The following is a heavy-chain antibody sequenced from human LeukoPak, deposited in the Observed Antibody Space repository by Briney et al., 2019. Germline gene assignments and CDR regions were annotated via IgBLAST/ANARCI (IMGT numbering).Heavy chain of an antibody. CDR2: IYSGGST. V-gene: IGHV3-66*02. CDR3: ARDGQGYDILTGSDY. CDR1: GFTVSSNY. D-gene: IGHD3-9*01. J-gene: IGHJ4*02. Sequence: PEGSLRLSCAASGFTVSSNYMSWVRQAPGKGLEWVSVIYSGGSTYYADSVKGRFTISRDNSKNTLYLQMNSLRAEDTAVYYCARDGQGYDILTGSDYWGQGTLVTVSS.